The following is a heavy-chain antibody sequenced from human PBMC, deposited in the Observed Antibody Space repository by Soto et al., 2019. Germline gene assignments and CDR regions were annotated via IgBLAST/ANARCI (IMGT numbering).Heavy chain of an antibody. Sequence: QVQLVQSGAEVKKPGSSVKVSCKASGGTFSSYTISWVRQAPGQGLEWMGRIIPILGIANYAQKFQGRVTITAAKSTSTAYMELSSLRSEDTAVYYCAGEISELEGLGYWGQGTLVTVSS. CDR3: AGEISELEGLGY. J-gene: IGHJ4*02. CDR2: IIPILGIA. CDR1: GGTFSSYT. V-gene: IGHV1-69*02. D-gene: IGHD1-1*01.